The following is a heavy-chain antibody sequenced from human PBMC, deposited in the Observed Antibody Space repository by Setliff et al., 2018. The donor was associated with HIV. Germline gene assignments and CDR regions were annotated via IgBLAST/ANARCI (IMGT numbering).Heavy chain of an antibody. CDR3: ARISTYYYDSSGYFRADYYYYMDV. CDR2: ISAYNGNT. Sequence: GASVKVSCKASGYTFTSYGISWVRQAPGQGLEWMGWISAYNGNTNYAQKLQGRVTMTTDTSTSTAYMELRSLRSDVTAVYYCARISTYYYDSSGYFRADYYYYMDVWGKGTTVTVSS. CDR1: GYTFTSYG. V-gene: IGHV1-18*01. D-gene: IGHD3-22*01. J-gene: IGHJ6*03.